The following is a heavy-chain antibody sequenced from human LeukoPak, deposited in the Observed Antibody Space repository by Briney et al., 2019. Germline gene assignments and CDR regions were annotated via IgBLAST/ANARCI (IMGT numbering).Heavy chain of an antibody. CDR2: ISSSSSYI. J-gene: IGHJ4*02. D-gene: IGHD4-17*01. V-gene: IGHV3-21*01. CDR1: GFTFSSYS. Sequence: GGSLRLSCAASGFTFSSYSMNWVRQAPGKGLEWVSSISSSSSYIYYADSVKGRFTISRDNAKNSLYLQMNSLRAEDTAVYYCARLGSTVTTPFDYWGQGTLVTVSS. CDR3: ARLGSTVTTPFDY.